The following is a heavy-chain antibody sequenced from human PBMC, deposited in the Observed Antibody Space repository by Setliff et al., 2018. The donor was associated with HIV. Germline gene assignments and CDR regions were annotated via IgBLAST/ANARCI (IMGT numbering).Heavy chain of an antibody. J-gene: IGHJ6*03. D-gene: IGHD3-16*02. CDR2: MNPNSGNT. V-gene: IGHV1-8*01. CDR1: GYTSTFD. CDR3: ARGIKLVGGVIVGSMDV. Sequence: VASVKVSCKTSGYTSTFDINWVRQATGQGLEWMGWMNPNSGNTGSAQKFKGRLTMTRSTSISTAYMELSSLRSEDTAVYYCARGIKLVGGVIVGSMDVWGKGTTVTVSS.